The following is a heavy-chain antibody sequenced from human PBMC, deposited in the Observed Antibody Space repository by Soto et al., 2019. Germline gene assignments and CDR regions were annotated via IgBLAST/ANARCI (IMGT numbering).Heavy chain of an antibody. CDR2: INHSGST. CDR3: HGTAMAQGVDY. D-gene: IGHD5-18*01. J-gene: IGHJ4*02. V-gene: IGHV4-34*01. CDR1: GGSFSGYY. Sequence: QVQLQQWGAGLLKPSETLSLTCAVYGGSFSGYYWSWIRQPPGKGLEWIGEINHSGSTNYNPSLMRRFTISVATSMHQFSLKLSSVTAADAAVYYCHGTAMAQGVDYWGQGTLVTVSS.